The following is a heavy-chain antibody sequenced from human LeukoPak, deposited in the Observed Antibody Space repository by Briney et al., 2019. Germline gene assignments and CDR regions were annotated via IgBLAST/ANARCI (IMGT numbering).Heavy chain of an antibody. V-gene: IGHV4-39*01. Sequence: SETLSLTCTVSGGSISSSSYYWGWIRQPPGKGLEWIGSIYYSGSTYYNPSLKSRVTISVDTSKNQFSLKLSSVTAADTAVYYCARQGVVVITIWFDPWGQGTLVTVSS. J-gene: IGHJ5*02. CDR1: GGSISSSSYY. CDR3: ARQGVVVITIWFDP. D-gene: IGHD3-22*01. CDR2: IYYSGST.